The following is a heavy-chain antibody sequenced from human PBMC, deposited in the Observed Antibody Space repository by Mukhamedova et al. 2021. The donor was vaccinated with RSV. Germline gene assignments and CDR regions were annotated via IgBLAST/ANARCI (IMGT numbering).Heavy chain of an antibody. Sequence: GGDTYYADSVKGRFTISRDNSKNSLYVQMNSLRTEDTALYSRARDMNKYGDHRNPDALEFWGQGTMVNVSS. D-gene: IGHD1-14*01. CDR2: GGDT. V-gene: IGHV3-43D*03. CDR3: ARDMNKYGDHRNPDALEF. J-gene: IGHJ3*01.